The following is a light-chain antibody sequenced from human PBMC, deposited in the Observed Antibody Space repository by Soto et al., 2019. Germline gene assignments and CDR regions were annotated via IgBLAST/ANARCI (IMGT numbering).Light chain of an antibody. J-gene: IGKJ3*01. CDR1: QTVSSNF. CDR3: QQYGNSPLT. CDR2: LAS. Sequence: ETVLTQSPGTLSLSPGERATLSCRASQTVSSNFLAWFQKKPGQAPRLLIYLASSRATGIPDRFSGSGSGTDFTLTISRLEPEDFAVYYCQQYGNSPLTFGPGTKVDIK. V-gene: IGKV3-20*01.